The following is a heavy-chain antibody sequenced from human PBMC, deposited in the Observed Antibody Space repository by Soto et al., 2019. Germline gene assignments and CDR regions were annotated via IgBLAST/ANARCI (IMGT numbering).Heavy chain of an antibody. Sequence: PSETLSLTCAVSGGSISSGGYSWSWIRQPPGKGKEWIGYIYHSGSTYYNPSLKSRVTISVDRSKNQFSLKLSSVTAADTAVYYCARSGYSYGYYFDWGQGTLVTSPQ. V-gene: IGHV4-30-2*01. CDR1: GGSISSGGYS. CDR2: IYHSGST. J-gene: IGHJ4*02. D-gene: IGHD5-18*01. CDR3: ARSGYSYGYYFD.